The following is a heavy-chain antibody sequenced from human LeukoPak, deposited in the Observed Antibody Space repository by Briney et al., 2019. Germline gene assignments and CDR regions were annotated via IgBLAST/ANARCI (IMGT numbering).Heavy chain of an antibody. V-gene: IGHV3-23*01. CDR3: AKANAYYSD. CDR2: IRGNGDTT. J-gene: IGHJ4*02. CDR1: GFTFSNYG. Sequence: PGGSLRLSCAASGFTFSNYGMNWVRQAPGKGLEWVAGIRGNGDTTYYADSVKGRFTISRDNSKNTLSLQLSSLRAEDTAVYYCAKANAYYSDWGQRTLGTVS. D-gene: IGHD3-16*01.